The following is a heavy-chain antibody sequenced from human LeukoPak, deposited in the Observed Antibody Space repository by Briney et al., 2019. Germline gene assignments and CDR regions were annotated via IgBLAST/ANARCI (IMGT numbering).Heavy chain of an antibody. J-gene: IGHJ6*04. CDR3: ARNPNGSGSYYRYYYYGMDV. CDR2: ISSSSSYI. Sequence: PGGSLRLSCAASGFTFSSYSMNWVRQAPGKGLEWVSSISSSSSYIYYAYSVKGRFTISRDNAKNSLYLQMNSLRAEDTAVYYCARNPNGSGSYYRYYYYGMDVWGKGTTVTVSS. D-gene: IGHD3-10*01. CDR1: GFTFSSYS. V-gene: IGHV3-21*01.